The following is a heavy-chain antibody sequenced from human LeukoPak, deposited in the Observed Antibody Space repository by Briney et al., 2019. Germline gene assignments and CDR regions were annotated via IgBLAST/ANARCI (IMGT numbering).Heavy chain of an antibody. CDR2: IYYSGST. CDR3: ARGPDIAPRPFDY. Sequence: SETLSLTCTVSGGSISSSSYYWGWIRQPPGTGLEWIGSIYYSGSTYYNPSLKSRVTISVDTSKNQFSLKLSSVTAADTAVYYCARGPDIAPRPFDYWGQGTLVTVSS. CDR1: GGSISSSSYY. D-gene: IGHD6-6*01. J-gene: IGHJ4*02. V-gene: IGHV4-39*07.